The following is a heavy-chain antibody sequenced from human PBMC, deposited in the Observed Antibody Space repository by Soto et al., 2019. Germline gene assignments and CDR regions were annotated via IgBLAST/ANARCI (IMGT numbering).Heavy chain of an antibody. J-gene: IGHJ4*02. CDR2: IHPNGRT. D-gene: IGHD2-2*01. V-gene: IGHV4-4*02. CDR1: GVSISSDNG. CDR3: ATRYCIHTTCYVY. Sequence: ASDTLSLTCAVSGVSISSDNGWTWVRQPPGEGLEWIGEIHPNGRTNYKPSLKSRITISVDKSESQFSLWLTSVTAADTALYYCATRYCIHTTCYVYWGQGTLVTVSS.